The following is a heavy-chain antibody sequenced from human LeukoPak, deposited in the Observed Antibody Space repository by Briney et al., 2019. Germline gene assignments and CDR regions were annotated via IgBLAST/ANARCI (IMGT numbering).Heavy chain of an antibody. CDR2: IYSDGDS. CDR3: ARDSAFWLY. CDR1: GDSITTGSYY. Sequence: SETLSLTRTVSGDSITTGSYYSGWFRQTPGKGLHSIGNIYSDGDSSLTPYIKIRITMSGDTSKIQFSLKLNSVTAADTAVYFCARDSAFWLYWGQGTLVSVSS. J-gene: IGHJ4*02. D-gene: IGHD3-3*01. V-gene: IGHV4-39*07.